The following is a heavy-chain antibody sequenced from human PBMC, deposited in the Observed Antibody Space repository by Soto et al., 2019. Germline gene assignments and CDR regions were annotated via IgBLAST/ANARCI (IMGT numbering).Heavy chain of an antibody. Sequence: QVQLVQSGAEVQKPGSSVTVSCKASGGTFGNSAISWVRQAPGQGLEWMGGIIPILPTPDYAQKFQGRVTITAEESTSTAYMELTSLGSDDTAVYYCARDKDRQQLGGNYYYGIDVWGQGTTVTVSS. J-gene: IGHJ6*02. CDR3: ARDKDRQQLGGNYYYGIDV. D-gene: IGHD3-3*02. CDR2: IIPILPTP. CDR1: GGTFGNSA. V-gene: IGHV1-69*11.